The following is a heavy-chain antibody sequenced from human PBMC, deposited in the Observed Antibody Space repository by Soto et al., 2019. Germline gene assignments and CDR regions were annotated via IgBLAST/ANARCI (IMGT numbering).Heavy chain of an antibody. V-gene: IGHV1-18*01. CDR2: ISAYNGNT. CDR1: GYTFTSYG. J-gene: IGHJ5*02. CDR3: ARDAAPLYCISTSCYSLNWFDP. Sequence: QVQLVQSGAEVKKPGASVKVSCKASGYTFTSYGISWVRQAPGQGLEWMGWISAYNGNTNYAQKVQGRVTMTTDTTTSTAYMGLWSLRSDDTAVYYCARDAAPLYCISTSCYSLNWFDPWGQGTLFTVSS. D-gene: IGHD2-2*01.